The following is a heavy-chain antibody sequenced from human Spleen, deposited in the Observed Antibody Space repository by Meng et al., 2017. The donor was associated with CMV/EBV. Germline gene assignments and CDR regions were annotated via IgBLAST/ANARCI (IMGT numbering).Heavy chain of an antibody. CDR3: ARDRRRQLWGRDFNYYVMDV. CDR1: GFAFGSYV. Sequence: GESLKISCSASGFAFGSYVMHWVRQAPGNGLEWVALTSFDGSNGHYADSVKGRFTISRDNSKNTLFLQMNSLRAEDPAVYYCARDRRRQLWGRDFNYYVMDVWGQGTTVTVSS. V-gene: IGHV3-30*04. D-gene: IGHD5-18*01. J-gene: IGHJ6*02. CDR2: TSFDGSNG.